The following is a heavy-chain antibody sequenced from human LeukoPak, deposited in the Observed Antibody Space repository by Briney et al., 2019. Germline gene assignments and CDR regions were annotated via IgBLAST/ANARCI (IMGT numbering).Heavy chain of an antibody. CDR1: GGTFSSYA. V-gene: IGHV1-69*06. CDR3: ARAVGCSGGSCYLPYNWFDP. Sequence: SVKVSCKASGGTFSSYAISWVRQAPGQGLEWMGGIIPIFGTANYAQKFQGRVTITADKSTSTAYMELSSLRSEDTAVYYCARAVGCSGGSCYLPYNWFDPWGQGTLVTVSS. CDR2: IIPIFGTA. J-gene: IGHJ5*02. D-gene: IGHD2-15*01.